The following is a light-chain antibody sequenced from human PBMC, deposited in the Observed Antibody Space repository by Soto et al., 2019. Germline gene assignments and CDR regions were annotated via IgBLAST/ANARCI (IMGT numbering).Light chain of an antibody. CDR3: QSYDNSLSSSL. V-gene: IGLV1-40*01. CDR2: GNS. Sequence: QSVLTQPPSVSGAPGQRVTISCTGSSSNIGAGYDVHWYQQLPGTAPKLLIYGNSNRPSGVPDRFSGSKSGTSASLAITGLQAEDEADYYCQSYDNSLSSSLFGGGTQLTVL. J-gene: IGLJ2*01. CDR1: SSNIGAGYD.